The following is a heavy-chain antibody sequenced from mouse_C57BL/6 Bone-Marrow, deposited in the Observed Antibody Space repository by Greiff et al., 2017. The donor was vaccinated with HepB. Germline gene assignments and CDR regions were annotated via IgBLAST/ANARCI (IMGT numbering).Heavy chain of an antibody. CDR2: IRSKSNNYAT. D-gene: IGHD1-2*01. CDR3: VRDPTAYYYAMDY. J-gene: IGHJ4*01. V-gene: IGHV10-1*01. CDR1: GFSFNTYA. Sequence: DVKLVESGGGLVQPKGSLKLSCAASGFSFNTYAMNWVRQAPGKGLEWVARIRSKSNNYATYYADSVKDRFTISRDDSESMLYLQMNNLKTEDTAMYYCVRDPTAYYYAMDYWGQGTSVTVSS.